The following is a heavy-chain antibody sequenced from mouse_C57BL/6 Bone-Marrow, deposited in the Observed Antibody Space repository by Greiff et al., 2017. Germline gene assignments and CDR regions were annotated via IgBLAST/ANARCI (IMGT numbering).Heavy chain of an antibody. J-gene: IGHJ2*01. CDR3: ERPDY. CDR1: GYAFSSYW. CDR2: IYPGDGDT. V-gene: IGHV1-80*01. Sequence: VKLLESGAELVKPGASVQISCKASGYAFSSYWMNWVKQRPGKGLEWIGQIYPGDGDTNYNGKFKGKATLTADKSSSTAYMQLSSLTSDDSAVYYFERPDYWRQGTTHTVST.